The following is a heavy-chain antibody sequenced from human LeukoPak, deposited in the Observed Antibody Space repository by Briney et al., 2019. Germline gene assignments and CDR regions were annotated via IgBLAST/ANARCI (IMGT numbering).Heavy chain of an antibody. V-gene: IGHV4-59*03. CDR3: ATYYSDSSAYVHYLDS. CDR2: VHYSGST. Sequence: KSSETLSLTCTVSGGYISGFYWSWIRQPPEKGLEWIGYVHYSGSTNYNPSLKSRVIISVDSSKNQFSLKLSSVTAADTAVYYCATYYSDSSAYVHYLDSWGQGTLVTVSS. CDR1: GGYISGFY. J-gene: IGHJ4*02. D-gene: IGHD3-22*01.